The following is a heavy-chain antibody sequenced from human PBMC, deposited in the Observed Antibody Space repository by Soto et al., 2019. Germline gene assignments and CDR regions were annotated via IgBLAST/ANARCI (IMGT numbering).Heavy chain of an antibody. CDR2: ISAYNGNT. CDR3: ARDEIYYGSGIGDGGYHYYYGMDV. J-gene: IGHJ6*02. CDR1: GYTFTTYG. V-gene: IGHV1-18*01. D-gene: IGHD3-10*01. Sequence: QVQLVQSGAEVEKPGASVKVSCKASGYTFTTYGISWVRQAPGQGLEWMGWISAYNGNTKYAQKVQGRVTMTTDTSTSTAYMELRSLRSDDTAVYYCARDEIYYGSGIGDGGYHYYYGMDVWGQGTTVTVSS.